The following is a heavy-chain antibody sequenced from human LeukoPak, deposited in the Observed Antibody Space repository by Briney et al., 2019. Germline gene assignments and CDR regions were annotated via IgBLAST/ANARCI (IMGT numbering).Heavy chain of an antibody. D-gene: IGHD6-6*01. CDR3: AKAIAAHPLGQYYFDY. J-gene: IGHJ4*02. CDR2: ISGSGGST. V-gene: IGHV3-23*01. CDR1: GFTFSSYA. Sequence: GGSLRLSCAASGFTFSSYAMSWVRQAPGKGLEWVSAISGSGGSTYYADSVKGRFTISRDNSKNTLYLQMNSLRAEDTAVYYCAKAIAAHPLGQYYFDYWGQGTLVTVSS.